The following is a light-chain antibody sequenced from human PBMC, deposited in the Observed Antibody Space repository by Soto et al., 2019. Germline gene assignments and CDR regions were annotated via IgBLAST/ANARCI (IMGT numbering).Light chain of an antibody. CDR2: GAS. Sequence: EIVLTQSPGTLSLSPGERATLSCRASQSVTSTYLAWYQQKPGQATRLLIYGASSRATGIPDRFSGNGSGTDFTLTITRLEPEDFAVYYCQQYGSSPWTFGQGTKVEIK. CDR3: QQYGSSPWT. CDR1: QSVTSTY. V-gene: IGKV3-20*01. J-gene: IGKJ1*01.